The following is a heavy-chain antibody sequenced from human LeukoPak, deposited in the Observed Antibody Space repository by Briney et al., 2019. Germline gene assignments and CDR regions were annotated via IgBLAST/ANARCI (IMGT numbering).Heavy chain of an antibody. CDR1: GFTFSSYT. Sequence: GGSLRLSCAASGFTFSSYTMNWVRQAPGKGLEWVSKISSSSSTIYYADSVKGRFTISRDNAKNSLYLQMNSLRAEDTAVYYCARDSPQALAILHAFDLWGHGTMVPVSS. CDR3: ARDSPQALAILHAFDL. D-gene: IGHD5-12*01. J-gene: IGHJ3*01. CDR2: ISSSSSTI. V-gene: IGHV3-48*01.